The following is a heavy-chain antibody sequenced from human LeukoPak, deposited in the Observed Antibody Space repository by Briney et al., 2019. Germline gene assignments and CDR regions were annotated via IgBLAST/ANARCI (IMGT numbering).Heavy chain of an antibody. CDR1: GGSISSYY. Sequence: PSETLSLTCTVSGGSISSYYWSWIRQPPGKGLEWIGYIYYSGSTNYNPSLKSRVTVSVDTSKNQFSLKLSSVTAADTAVYYCARGDSVVGLGYWGRGTLVTVSS. J-gene: IGHJ4*02. V-gene: IGHV4-59*12. CDR2: IYYSGST. CDR3: ARGDSVVGLGY. D-gene: IGHD2-15*01.